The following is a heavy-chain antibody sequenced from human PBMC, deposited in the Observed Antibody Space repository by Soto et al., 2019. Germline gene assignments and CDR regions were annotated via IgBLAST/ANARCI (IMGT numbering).Heavy chain of an antibody. Sequence: GGSMRLSCGASGFNFSTSSMSWVRKTSGKGLEWVSTISDSGSTYYADSVKGRFTISRDNSKNTLYLQMNSLRAEDTAVFYCAKVWGEDGYCSRTSCLYYFHHWGQGTLVTVSS. CDR2: ISDSGST. V-gene: IGHV3-23*01. CDR3: AKVWGEDGYCSRTSCLYYFHH. D-gene: IGHD2-2*03. J-gene: IGHJ4*02. CDR1: GFNFSTSS.